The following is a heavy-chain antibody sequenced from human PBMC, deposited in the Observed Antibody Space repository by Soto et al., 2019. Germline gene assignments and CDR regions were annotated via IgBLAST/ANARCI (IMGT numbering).Heavy chain of an antibody. D-gene: IGHD1-7*01. Sequence: QVQLVQSGAEVKKPGSSVRVSCKTSGGTFSSHVFSWVRQAPGQGLEWMGGIIPEFGTPNSAQRFQDRVTITADESTSTAYMELSSLRTEDTAVYYCARGAEGLGHNWKYVAFDLWGQGTLVTVSS. CDR1: GGTFSSHV. V-gene: IGHV1-69*01. CDR3: ARGAEGLGHNWKYVAFDL. J-gene: IGHJ4*02. CDR2: IIPEFGTP.